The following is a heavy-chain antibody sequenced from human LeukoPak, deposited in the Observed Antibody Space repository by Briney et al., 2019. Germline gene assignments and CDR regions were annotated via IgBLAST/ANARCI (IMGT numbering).Heavy chain of an antibody. CDR2: VYPTGNT. J-gene: IGHJ6*03. CDR1: GGSIGRNTYY. V-gene: IGHV4-39*07. D-gene: IGHD1-26*01. Sequence: SETLSLTCIVSGGSIGRNTYYWGWIRQPPGKGLEWIGSVYPTGNTYYNPSLKSRVTISVDTSKNQFSLKLSSVTAADTAVYYCKGGNYYYYYYMDVWGKGTTVTVSS. CDR3: KGGNYYYYYYMDV.